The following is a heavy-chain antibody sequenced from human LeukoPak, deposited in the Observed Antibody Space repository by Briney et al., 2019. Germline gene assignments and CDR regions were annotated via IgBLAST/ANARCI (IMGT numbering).Heavy chain of an antibody. CDR3: EELGITMIGGV. V-gene: IGHV3-48*03. CDR2: ISSSGSTI. CDR1: GFTFSSYE. Sequence: GGSLRLSCAASGFTFSSYEMNSVRQAPGKGLERVSYISSSGSTIYYVDSVKGRFTISRDNAKNSLYLQMNSLRAEDTAVYYCEELGITMIGGVWGKGTTVTISS. D-gene: IGHD3-10*02. J-gene: IGHJ6*04.